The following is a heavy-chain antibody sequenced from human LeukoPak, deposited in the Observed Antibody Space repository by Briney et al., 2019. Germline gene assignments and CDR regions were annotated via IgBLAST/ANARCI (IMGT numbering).Heavy chain of an antibody. Sequence: GASVKVSCKASGGTFSSYAISWVRQAPGQGLEWMGGIIPIFGTANYAQKFQGRVTITTDESTSTACMELSSLRSEDTAVYYCARGFLGNGYNIYYFDYWGQGTLVTVSS. D-gene: IGHD5-24*01. CDR2: IIPIFGTA. V-gene: IGHV1-69*05. J-gene: IGHJ4*02. CDR1: GGTFSSYA. CDR3: ARGFLGNGYNIYYFDY.